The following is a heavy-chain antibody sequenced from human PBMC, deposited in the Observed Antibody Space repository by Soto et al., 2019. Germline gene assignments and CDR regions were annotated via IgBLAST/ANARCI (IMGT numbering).Heavy chain of an antibody. V-gene: IGHV3-66*01. CDR3: VRENYYYGMDV. Sequence: GGSLRLSCAASGFDASVNFMTWVRQAQGKGLEWVTAINNAGTTFYADSVKGRFSISRDDSKNTLYLQMNSLRVEDTAMYYCVRENYYYGMDVWGQGTAVTVSS. CDR1: GFDASVNF. CDR2: INNAGTT. J-gene: IGHJ6*02.